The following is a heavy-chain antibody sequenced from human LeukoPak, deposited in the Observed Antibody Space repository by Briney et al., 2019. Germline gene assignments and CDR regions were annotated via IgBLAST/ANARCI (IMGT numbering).Heavy chain of an antibody. Sequence: SETLSLTCTVSGYSISSGYYWGWIRQPPGKGLEWIGSIYHSGSTYYNPSLKSRVTISVDTSKNQFSLKLSSVTAADTAVYYCARDPINFFDYWGQGTLVTVSS. CDR1: GYSISSGYY. D-gene: IGHD3-9*01. J-gene: IGHJ4*02. CDR2: IYHSGST. CDR3: ARDPINFFDY. V-gene: IGHV4-38-2*02.